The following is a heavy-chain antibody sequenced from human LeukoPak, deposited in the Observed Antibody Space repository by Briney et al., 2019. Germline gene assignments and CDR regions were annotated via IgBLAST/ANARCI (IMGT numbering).Heavy chain of an antibody. CDR2: ISKDGSNE. J-gene: IGHJ6*03. Sequence: PGGSLRLSCAASGFTFSSYGMHWVRQAPGKGLEWVAVISKDGSNEYYADSVKGRLAISRDNSKNTLYLQMNSLRAEDTVVYYCAKGVGSSWLSTLSQVAMDVWGKGTTVTVSS. D-gene: IGHD3-9*01. CDR1: GFTFSSYG. V-gene: IGHV3-30*18. CDR3: AKGVGSSWLSTLSQVAMDV.